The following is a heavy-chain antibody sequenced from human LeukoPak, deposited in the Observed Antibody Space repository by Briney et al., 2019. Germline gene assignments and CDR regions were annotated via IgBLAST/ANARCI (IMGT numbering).Heavy chain of an antibody. D-gene: IGHD3-9*01. CDR2: IIPIFGTA. V-gene: IGHV1-69*13. J-gene: IGHJ4*02. CDR1: GGTFSSYV. CDR3: ARDLRYCVH. Sequence: SVKVSCKASGGTFSSYVISWVRQAPGQGLEWMGGIIPIFGTANYAQKFQGRVTITADESTTTAYMELSSLRSDDTAVYYRARDLRYCVHWGQGTLVTVSS.